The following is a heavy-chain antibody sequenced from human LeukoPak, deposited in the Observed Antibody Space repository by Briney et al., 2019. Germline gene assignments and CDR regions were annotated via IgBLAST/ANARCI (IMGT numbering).Heavy chain of an antibody. CDR3: AKLVRQVGYYFDY. D-gene: IGHD2-8*02. CDR2: ISNSDNKP. J-gene: IGHJ4*02. Sequence: GGSLRLSCAASGFTFSNYAMSWVRQAPGKGLEWVSTISNSDNKPYYADSVKGRFTISRDNSKNTLYLQMNSLRGEDTAVYYCAKLVRQVGYYFDYWGQGTLVTVSS. V-gene: IGHV3-23*01. CDR1: GFTFSNYA.